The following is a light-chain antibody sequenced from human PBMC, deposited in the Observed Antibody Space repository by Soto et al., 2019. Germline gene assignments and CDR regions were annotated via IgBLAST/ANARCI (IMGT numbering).Light chain of an antibody. J-gene: IGKJ1*01. CDR1: QSVSSN. Sequence: EIVMTQSPATLSVSPGERATLSCRASQSVSSNLAWYQQKPGQAPRLLIYDASIRATGIPARFSGSGSGTEFTLTISSLQPDDFATYYCQQYNSYSSFGQGTKVDNK. V-gene: IGKV3D-15*01. CDR3: QQYNSYSS. CDR2: DAS.